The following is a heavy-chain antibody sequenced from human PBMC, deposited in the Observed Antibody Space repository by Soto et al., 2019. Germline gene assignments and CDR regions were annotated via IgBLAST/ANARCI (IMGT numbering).Heavy chain of an antibody. J-gene: IGHJ2*01. D-gene: IGHD4-17*01. CDR2: ISAYNGNT. CDR1: GYTFTSYG. Sequence: QVQLVQSGAEVKKPGASVKVSCKASGYTFTSYGISWVRQAPGQGLEWMGWISAYNGNTNYAQKLQGRVTMTTDAXXSTAYRKLRSLRSDDTAVYYCARMTTVTTTSAFDLWGRGTLVTVSS. V-gene: IGHV1-18*01. CDR3: ARMTTVTTTSAFDL.